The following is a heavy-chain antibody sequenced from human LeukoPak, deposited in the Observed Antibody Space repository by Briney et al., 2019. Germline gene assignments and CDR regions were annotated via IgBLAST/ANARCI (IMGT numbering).Heavy chain of an antibody. D-gene: IGHD5-24*01. V-gene: IGHV3-53*01. Sequence: GGSLRFSCAASGFTVSSNYMSWVRQAPGKGPEWVSVIHTGGSTYYADSVKGRFTISRDTSNNTLYLQMNSLRAEDTAVYYCAREGKWLQLRYFDYWGQGTLVTVSS. CDR2: IHTGGST. J-gene: IGHJ4*02. CDR1: GFTVSSNY. CDR3: AREGKWLQLRYFDY.